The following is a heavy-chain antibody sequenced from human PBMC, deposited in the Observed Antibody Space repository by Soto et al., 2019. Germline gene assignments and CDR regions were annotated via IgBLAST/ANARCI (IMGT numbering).Heavy chain of an antibody. D-gene: IGHD6-19*01. CDR1: GYTFTSYG. V-gene: IGHV1-18*01. J-gene: IGHJ4*02. Sequence: ASVKVSCKASGYTFTSYGISWVRQAPGQGLEWMGWISAYNGNTNYAQKLQGRVTMTTDTSTSTAYMELRSLRSDDTAVYYCARDRIVRLNIAVPRPRGYFLYPGPGPLLTLFS. CDR3: ARDRIVRLNIAVPRPRGYFLY. CDR2: ISAYNGNT.